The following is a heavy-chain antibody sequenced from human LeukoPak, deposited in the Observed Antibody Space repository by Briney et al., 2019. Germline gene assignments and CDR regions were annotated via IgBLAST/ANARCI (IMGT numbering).Heavy chain of an antibody. CDR3: AKGSTMTKYWYFDL. Sequence: PGGSLRLSCATSGFTFSSYGMSWVRQAPGKGLEWVSGISASGGNTYYPDSVKGRFTISRDNSKNTVYLQMNSLRAEDTAVYYCAKGSTMTKYWYFDLWGRGTLVTVSS. V-gene: IGHV3-23*01. J-gene: IGHJ2*01. CDR1: GFTFSSYG. D-gene: IGHD3-22*01. CDR2: ISASGGNT.